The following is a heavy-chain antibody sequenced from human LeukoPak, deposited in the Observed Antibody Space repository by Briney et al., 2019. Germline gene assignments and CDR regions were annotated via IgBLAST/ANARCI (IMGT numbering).Heavy chain of an antibody. Sequence: GRSLRLSCAASGFTFSSYGMHWVRQAPGKGLEWVAVISYDGSNKYYADSVKGRFTISRDNSKNTLYLQMNSLRAEDTAAYYCAKVTTPIAVAGGCTYWGQGTLVTVSS. CDR2: ISYDGSNK. D-gene: IGHD6-19*01. J-gene: IGHJ4*02. CDR1: GFTFSSYG. CDR3: AKVTTPIAVAGGCTY. V-gene: IGHV3-30*18.